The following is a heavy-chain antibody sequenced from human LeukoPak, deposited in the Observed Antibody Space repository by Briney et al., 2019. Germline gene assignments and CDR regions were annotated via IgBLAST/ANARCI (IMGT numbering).Heavy chain of an antibody. Sequence: GGSLRLSCAASGFTFSSYSMNWVRQAPGKGLEWVSSISSSSSYIYYADSVKGRFTISRDNAKNSLYLQMNSLRAEDTAVYYCAREWVYYYGSGSYPYYYMDVWGKGTTVTVSS. CDR1: GFTFSSYS. CDR2: ISSSSSYI. D-gene: IGHD3-10*01. J-gene: IGHJ6*03. V-gene: IGHV3-21*01. CDR3: AREWVYYYGSGSYPYYYMDV.